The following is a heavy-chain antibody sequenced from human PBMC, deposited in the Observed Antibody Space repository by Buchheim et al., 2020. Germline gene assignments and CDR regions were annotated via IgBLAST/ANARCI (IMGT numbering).Heavy chain of an antibody. D-gene: IGHD3-3*01. CDR2: ISYDGSNK. J-gene: IGHJ4*02. CDR1: GFTFSSYA. V-gene: IGHV3-30*04. CDR3: AKAPKTYYDFWSGYSGNDY. Sequence: QVQLVESGGGVVQPGRSLRLSCAASGFTFSSYAMHWVRQAPGKGLEWVAVISYDGSNKYYADSVKGRFTISRDNSKNTLYLQMNSLRAEDTAVYYCAKAPKTYYDFWSGYSGNDYWGQGTL.